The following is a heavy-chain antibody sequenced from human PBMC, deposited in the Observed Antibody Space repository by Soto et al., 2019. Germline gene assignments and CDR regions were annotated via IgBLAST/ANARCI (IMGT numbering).Heavy chain of an antibody. CDR2: ISSSSSYI. CDR3: AMDIVVVPASNWFDP. D-gene: IGHD2-2*03. J-gene: IGHJ5*02. V-gene: IGHV3-21*01. CDR1: GFTFSSYS. Sequence: EVQLVESGGGLVKPGGSLRLSCAASGFTFSSYSMNWVRQAPGKGLEWVSSISSSSSYIYYADSVKGRFTISRDNAKNSLYLQMNSLRAEDTAVYYCAMDIVVVPASNWFDPWGQGTLVTVSS.